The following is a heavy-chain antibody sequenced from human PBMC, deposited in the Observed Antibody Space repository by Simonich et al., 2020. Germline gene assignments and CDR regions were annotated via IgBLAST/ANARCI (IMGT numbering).Heavy chain of an antibody. CDR2: INPGDSDT. V-gene: IGHV5-51*01. Sequence: EVQLVQSGAEVKKPGESLQISCKGSGYSFTSYWIGWVLPMPGKGLEWLGVINPGDSDTRNSPAFQGQVTISADKSNSTAYLQWSSLKASDTAMYYCATPGDRDAFDIWGQGTMVTVSS. J-gene: IGHJ3*02. D-gene: IGHD7-27*01. CDR3: ATPGDRDAFDI. CDR1: GYSFTSYW.